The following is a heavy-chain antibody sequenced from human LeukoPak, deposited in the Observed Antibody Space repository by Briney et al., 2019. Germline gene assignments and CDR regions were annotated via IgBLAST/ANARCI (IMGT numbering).Heavy chain of an antibody. Sequence: GGSLRLSCAASGFTFSSYGMHWVRQAPGKGLEWVAFIRYDGSNKYYADSVKGRFTISRDNSKNTLYLQVNSLRAEDTAVYYCAGAAAGLLFDYWGQGTLVTVSS. V-gene: IGHV3-30*02. D-gene: IGHD6-25*01. CDR2: IRYDGSNK. CDR1: GFTFSSYG. J-gene: IGHJ4*02. CDR3: AGAAAGLLFDY.